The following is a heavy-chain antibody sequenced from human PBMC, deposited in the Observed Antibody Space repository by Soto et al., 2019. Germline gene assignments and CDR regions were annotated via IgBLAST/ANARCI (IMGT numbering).Heavy chain of an antibody. Sequence: ASVKVSCKASGFTFTSYDINWVRQATGQGLEWMGWMSPASGNTGFAQKFQGRVTMTSDTSISTAYMELADLRSDDTAIYFCATGVFRWFGESALYYFDSWGQGTLVTVS. CDR3: ATGVFRWFGESALYYFDS. D-gene: IGHD3-10*01. J-gene: IGHJ4*02. CDR1: GFTFTSYD. V-gene: IGHV1-8*01. CDR2: MSPASGNT.